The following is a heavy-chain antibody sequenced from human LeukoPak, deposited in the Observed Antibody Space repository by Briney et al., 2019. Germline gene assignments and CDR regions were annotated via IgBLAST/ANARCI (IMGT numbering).Heavy chain of an antibody. CDR3: AREFIAAGTSWFDP. D-gene: IGHD6-13*01. J-gene: IGHJ5*02. CDR2: IYYSGST. V-gene: IGHV4-39*07. CDR1: GGSISSSSYY. Sequence: SETLSLTCTVSGGSISSSSYYWGWIRQPPGKGLEWIGSIYYSGSTYYNPSLKSRVTISVDTSKNQFSLKLSSVTAADTAVYYCAREFIAAGTSWFDPWGQGTLVTVSS.